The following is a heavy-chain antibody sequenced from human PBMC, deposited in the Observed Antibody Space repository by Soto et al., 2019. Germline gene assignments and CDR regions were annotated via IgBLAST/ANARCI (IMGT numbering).Heavy chain of an antibody. J-gene: IGHJ4*02. CDR1: GFSLSTSGVG. D-gene: IGHD6-25*01. CDR3: GHLAAWSGYYFDY. V-gene: IGHV2-5*01. Sequence: SGPTLANPTQTLTLICYFSGFSLSTSGVGVGWIRQPPGETLDSHALIYWNDDMSYSPSMKSRTTITKDTTKSHVVLTMTNMDPVDTAKYYCGHLAAWSGYYFDYWGQGTLVTVSS. CDR2: IYWNDDM.